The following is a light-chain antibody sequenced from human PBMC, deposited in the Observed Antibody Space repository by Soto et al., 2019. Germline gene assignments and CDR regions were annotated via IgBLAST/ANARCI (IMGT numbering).Light chain of an antibody. CDR3: NSYTTTSTVL. V-gene: IGLV2-14*01. CDR1: SSDVGSSNY. Sequence: QSALTQPASVSGSPGQSITISCTGTSSDVGSSNYVSWFQQHPGKAPNLIIYEVSHRPSGVSNRFSASKSGNTASLTISGLQAEDEADYYCNSYTTTSTVLFGGGTKLTVL. CDR2: EVS. J-gene: IGLJ2*01.